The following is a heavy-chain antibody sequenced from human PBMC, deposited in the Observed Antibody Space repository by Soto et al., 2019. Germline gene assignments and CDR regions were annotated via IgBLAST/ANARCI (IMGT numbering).Heavy chain of an antibody. CDR1: GGSISSYY. CDR3: ARERGYYYDSSGYPHYYYYYGMDV. V-gene: IGHV4-59*01. D-gene: IGHD3-22*01. J-gene: IGHJ6*02. CDR2: IYYSGST. Sequence: PSETLSLTCTVSGGSISSYYWSWIRQPPGKGLEWIGYIYYSGSTNYNPSLKSRVTISVDTSKNQFSLKLSSVTAADTAVYYCARERGYYYDSSGYPHYYYYYGMDVWGQGNTVTVSS.